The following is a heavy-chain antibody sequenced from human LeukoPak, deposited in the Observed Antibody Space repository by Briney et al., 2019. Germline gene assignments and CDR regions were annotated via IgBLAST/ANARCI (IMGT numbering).Heavy chain of an antibody. Sequence: SVKVSCKASGYTFTYYYIHWMRQAPGQGLEWMGRIIPILGIANYAQKFQGRVTITADKSTSTAYMELSSLRSEDTAVYYCARERVEMATRTYDYWGQGTLVTVSS. CDR2: IIPILGIA. J-gene: IGHJ4*02. CDR3: ARERVEMATRTYDY. CDR1: GYTFTYYY. D-gene: IGHD5-24*01. V-gene: IGHV1-69*04.